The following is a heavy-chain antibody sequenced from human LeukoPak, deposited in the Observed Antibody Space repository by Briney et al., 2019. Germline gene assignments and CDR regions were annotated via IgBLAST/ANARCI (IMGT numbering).Heavy chain of an antibody. CDR2: FDPEDGET. CDR3: ATDPSYYCSGGSCYS. J-gene: IGHJ4*02. Sequence: GASVKVSCKVSGYTLTELSMHWVRQAHGKGLEWMGGFDPEDGETIYAQKFQGRVTMTEDTSTDTAYMELSSLRSEDTAVYYCATDPSYYCSGGSCYSWGQGTLVTVSS. D-gene: IGHD2-15*01. V-gene: IGHV1-24*01. CDR1: GYTLTELS.